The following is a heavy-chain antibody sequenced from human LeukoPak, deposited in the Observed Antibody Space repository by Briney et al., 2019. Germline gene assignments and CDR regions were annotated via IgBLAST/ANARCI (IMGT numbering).Heavy chain of an antibody. CDR3: ATSDYGGLDY. CDR1: GFTFSSYS. Sequence: GGSLRLSCAASGFTFSSYSMNWVRQAPGKGLEWVSSISSSSSYIYYADSVKGRFAISRDNANNSLFLQMNSLRAEDTSVYYCATSDYGGLDYWGQGTLVTVSS. CDR2: ISSSSSYI. J-gene: IGHJ4*02. V-gene: IGHV3-21*01. D-gene: IGHD4-23*01.